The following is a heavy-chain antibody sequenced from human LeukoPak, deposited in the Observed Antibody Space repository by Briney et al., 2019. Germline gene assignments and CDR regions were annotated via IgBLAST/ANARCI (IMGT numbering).Heavy chain of an antibody. J-gene: IGHJ4*02. V-gene: IGHV3-53*01. CDR1: GFTFSSYG. Sequence: PGGSLRLSCAASGFTFSSYGMSWVRQAPGKGLEWVSVIYSGGSTYYADSVKGRFTISRDNSKNTLYLQMNSLRAEDTAVYYCARGTLYGDYGGYFDYWGQGTLVTVSS. CDR3: ARGTLYGDYGGYFDY. CDR2: IYSGGST. D-gene: IGHD4-17*01.